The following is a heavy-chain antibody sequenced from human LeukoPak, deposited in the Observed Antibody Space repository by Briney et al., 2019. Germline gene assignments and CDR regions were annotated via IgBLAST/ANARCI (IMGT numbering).Heavy chain of an antibody. CDR1: GFSLSTSGVG. Sequence: SGPTLVNPTQTLTLTCTFSGFSLSTSGVGVGWIRQPPGKALEWLAFIYWDDDKRYSPSLESRLTITKGTFKNQVVLTMTNMDPVDTATYYCAHSEDYYGSVDAFDIWGQGTMVTVSS. CDR2: IYWDDDK. J-gene: IGHJ3*02. V-gene: IGHV2-5*02. D-gene: IGHD3-10*01. CDR3: AHSEDYYGSVDAFDI.